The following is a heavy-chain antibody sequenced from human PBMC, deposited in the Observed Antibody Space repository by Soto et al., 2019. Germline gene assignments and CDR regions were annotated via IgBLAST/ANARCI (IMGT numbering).Heavy chain of an antibody. CDR1: GFTFSSYS. CDR2: ISSSSSYI. J-gene: IGHJ6*02. V-gene: IGHV3-21*01. D-gene: IGHD6-19*01. Sequence: EVQLVESGGGLVKPGGSLRLSCAASGFTFSSYSMNWVRQAPGKGLEWVSSISSSSSYIYYADSVKGRFTISSDNAQNSLYLQMNSLRAEDTAVYYCALSAASALAVAGFRGGMDVWGQGTTVTVSS. CDR3: ALSAASALAVAGFRGGMDV.